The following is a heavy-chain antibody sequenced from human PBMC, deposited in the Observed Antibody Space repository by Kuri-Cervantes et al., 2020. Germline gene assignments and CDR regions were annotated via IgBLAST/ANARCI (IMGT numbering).Heavy chain of an antibody. Sequence: GSLRLSCAVSGGSISSSNWWSWVRQPPGKGLEWIGEIYHSGSTNYNPSLKSRVTISVDKSKNQFSLKLSSVTAADTAVYYCASGYYDILTGYSDYWGQGTLVTVSS. J-gene: IGHJ4*02. CDR2: IYHSGST. D-gene: IGHD3-9*01. CDR3: ASGYYDILTGYSDY. CDR1: GGSISSSNW. V-gene: IGHV4-4*02.